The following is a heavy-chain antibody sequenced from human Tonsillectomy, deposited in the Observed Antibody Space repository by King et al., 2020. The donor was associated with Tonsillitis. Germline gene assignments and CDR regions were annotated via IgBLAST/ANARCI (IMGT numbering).Heavy chain of an antibody. CDR2: INHSGST. Sequence: VQLQQWGAGLLKPSETLSLTCAVYGGSLSGYYWSWIRQPPGKGLEWIGEINHSGSTNYNPSLKSRVTISVDTSKNQFSLKLSSVTAADTAVYYCAREGKICDYVYWGQGTLVTVSS. CDR1: GGSLSGYY. J-gene: IGHJ4*02. D-gene: IGHD4-17*01. V-gene: IGHV4-34*01. CDR3: AREGKICDYVY.